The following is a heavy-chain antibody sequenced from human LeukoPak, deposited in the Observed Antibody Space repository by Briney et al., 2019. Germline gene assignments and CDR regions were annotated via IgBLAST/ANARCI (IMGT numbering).Heavy chain of an antibody. CDR1: GFSLSDAW. J-gene: IGHJ4*02. D-gene: IGHD2-15*01. V-gene: IGHV3-15*01. Sequence: GGPLRLSCAASGFSLSDAWMIWVRQAPGKGLECVGRMKPRGTTEDGAPMNDRFIVSRDDSKNTLYLQMNSLKAEDTGLYYCSQLSRGYWGQGAQVTVSS. CDR2: MKPRGTT. CDR3: SQLSRGY.